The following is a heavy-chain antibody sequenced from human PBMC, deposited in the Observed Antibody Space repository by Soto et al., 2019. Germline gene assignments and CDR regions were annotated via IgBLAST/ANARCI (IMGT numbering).Heavy chain of an antibody. D-gene: IGHD1-1*01. CDR3: ARLEHNFGPHDY. J-gene: IGHJ4*02. Sequence: QVQLAQSGAEVKKPGASVTVSCKASGYTFSTYGISWVRQAPGQGLEWVGWISVHNGYTKYATELQGRVTVTTDPSTRTAYMELRSLRSDDSAVYYCARLEHNFGPHDYWGQGTLVTVTS. CDR2: ISVHNGYT. CDR1: GYTFSTYG. V-gene: IGHV1-18*01.